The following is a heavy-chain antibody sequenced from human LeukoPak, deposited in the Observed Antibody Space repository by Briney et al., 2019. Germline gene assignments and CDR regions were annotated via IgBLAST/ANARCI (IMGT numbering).Heavy chain of an antibody. CDR2: ISGSGGST. Sequence: GGSLRLSCAASGFTFSSYAMSWVRQAPGKGLEWVSAISGSGGSTYYADSVKGRFTISRDNAKNSLYLQMNSLRAEDTAVYYCAREGYCSGGSCRGGYYFDYWGQGTLVTVSS. J-gene: IGHJ4*02. D-gene: IGHD2-15*01. V-gene: IGHV3-23*01. CDR1: GFTFSSYA. CDR3: AREGYCSGGSCRGGYYFDY.